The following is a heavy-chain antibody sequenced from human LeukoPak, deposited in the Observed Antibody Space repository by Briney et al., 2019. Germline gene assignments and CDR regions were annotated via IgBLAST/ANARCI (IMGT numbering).Heavy chain of an antibody. CDR1: GFTFSSYG. CDR2: ISYDGSNK. V-gene: IGHV3-30*18. J-gene: IGHJ4*02. CDR3: AKDQSYYNSGGKRNFAH. Sequence: GGSLRLSCAASGFTFSSYGMHWVRQAPGKGLEWVAVISYDGSNKYYADSVKGRFTISRDNSKNTLYLQMNSLRAEDTAVYYCAKDQSYYNSGGKRNFAHWGQGTLVTVSS. D-gene: IGHD3-22*01.